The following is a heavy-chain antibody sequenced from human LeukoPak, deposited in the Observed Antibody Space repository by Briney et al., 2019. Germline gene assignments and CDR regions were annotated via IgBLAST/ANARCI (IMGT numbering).Heavy chain of an antibody. D-gene: IGHD3-22*01. CDR2: IIPIFGTA. V-gene: IGHV1-69*13. CDR3: ARDGPYYYDSSGYSCAFDI. Sequence: SVKVSCKASGYTFTSYAISWVRQAPGQGLEWMGGIIPIFGTANYAQKFQGRVTITADESTSTAYMELSSLRSEDTAVYYCARDGPYYYDSSGYSCAFDIWGQGTMVTVSS. J-gene: IGHJ3*02. CDR1: GYTFTSYA.